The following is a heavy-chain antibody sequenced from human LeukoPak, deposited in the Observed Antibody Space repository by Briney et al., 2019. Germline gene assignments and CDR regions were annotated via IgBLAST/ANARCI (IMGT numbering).Heavy chain of an antibody. CDR1: GFTFSSYA. D-gene: IGHD6-13*01. V-gene: IGHV3-23*01. CDR2: ISNSDGNT. J-gene: IGHJ4*02. Sequence: GGSLRLSCAASGFTFSSYAMSWVRQAPGKGLEWVSTISNSDGNTYYADSVKGRFTISRDNSKNTLYLQMNSLTAEDTAIYYCAKDIPQDSSSWFFNGDYWGQGTLVTVSS. CDR3: AKDIPQDSSSWFFNGDY.